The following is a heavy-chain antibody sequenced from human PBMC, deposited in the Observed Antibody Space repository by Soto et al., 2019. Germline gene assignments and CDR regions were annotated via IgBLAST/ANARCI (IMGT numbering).Heavy chain of an antibody. CDR3: ARDLPYYYDSSTPGGFDP. Sequence: EVQLVESGGGLVQPGGSLRLSCAASGFTFSSYSMNWVRQAPGKGLEWVSYISSSSSTIYYADSVKGRFTISRDNAQISLYLPMNSLRDEATAVYYCARDLPYYYDSSTPGGFDPWGQGTLVTVSS. J-gene: IGHJ5*02. D-gene: IGHD3-22*01. CDR2: ISSSSSTI. V-gene: IGHV3-48*02. CDR1: GFTFSSYS.